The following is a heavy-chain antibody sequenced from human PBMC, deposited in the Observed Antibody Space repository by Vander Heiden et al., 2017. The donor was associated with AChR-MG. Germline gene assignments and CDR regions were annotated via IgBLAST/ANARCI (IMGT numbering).Heavy chain of an antibody. CDR2: MNPGGSHT. J-gene: IGHJ5*02. V-gene: IGHV1-46*01. CDR1: GHSFPSYY. CDR3: TRDFFLNSGWYGGGIDP. Sequence: QAQLIPSGAEVEKPGASVKISCKASGHSFPSYYMHWVRQSPGPGLEWVAVMNPGGSHTTYEQNCQGRVTMTRDTSTGTLEVDLSNRRYEEKAVYYCTRDFFLNSGWYGGGIDPWDEGTQVTVT. D-gene: IGHD6-19*01.